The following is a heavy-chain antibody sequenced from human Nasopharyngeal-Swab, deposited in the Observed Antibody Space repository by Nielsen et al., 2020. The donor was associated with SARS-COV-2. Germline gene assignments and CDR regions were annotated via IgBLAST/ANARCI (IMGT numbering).Heavy chain of an antibody. CDR2: IYYSGST. CDR3: ARHQREAVAGTGVDY. Sequence: ETLSLTCTVSGGSISSSSYSWGWIRQPPGKGLEWIGSIYYSGSTYYNPSLKSRVTISVDTSKNQFSLKLSSVTAADTAVYYCARHQREAVAGTGVDYWGQGTLVTVSS. J-gene: IGHJ4*02. CDR1: GGSISSSSYS. D-gene: IGHD6-19*01. V-gene: IGHV4-39*01.